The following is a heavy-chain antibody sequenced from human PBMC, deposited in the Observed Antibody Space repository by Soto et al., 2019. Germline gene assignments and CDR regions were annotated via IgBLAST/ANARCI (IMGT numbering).Heavy chain of an antibody. CDR3: ARGPYYYDSSGYYYFDY. J-gene: IGHJ4*02. Sequence: GASVKVSCKASGGTFSSYAISWVRQAPGQGLEWMGGIIPIFGTANYAQKFQGRVTITADESTCTAYMELSSLRSEDTAVYYCARGPYYYDSSGYYYFDYWGQGTLVTVSS. D-gene: IGHD3-22*01. CDR2: IIPIFGTA. CDR1: GGTFSSYA. V-gene: IGHV1-69*13.